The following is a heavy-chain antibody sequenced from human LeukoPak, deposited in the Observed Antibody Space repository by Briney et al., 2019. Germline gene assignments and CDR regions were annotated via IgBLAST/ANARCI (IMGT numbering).Heavy chain of an antibody. V-gene: IGHV3-23*01. Sequence: PGGSLRLSCAASGFTFSSYAMSWVRQALGKGLEWVSAISGSGGSTYYADSVKGRFTISRDNSKNTLYLQMNSLRAEDTAVYYCAKSGTSRITIFGVVPTTSDYWGQGTLVTVSS. CDR2: ISGSGGST. D-gene: IGHD3-3*01. CDR1: GFTFSSYA. J-gene: IGHJ4*02. CDR3: AKSGTSRITIFGVVPTTSDY.